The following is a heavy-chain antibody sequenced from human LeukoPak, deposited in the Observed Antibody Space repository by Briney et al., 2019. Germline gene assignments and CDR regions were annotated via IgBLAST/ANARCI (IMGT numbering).Heavy chain of an antibody. D-gene: IGHD6-13*01. CDR1: GFTFSSYS. CDR2: ISSSSSYI. CDR3: ARDRSSSSWYTDDAFDI. Sequence: GGSLRLSCAASGFTFSSYSMNWVRQAPGKGLEWVSSISSSSSYIYYADSVKGRFTISRDNAKNSLYLQMNSLRAEDTAVYYCARDRSSSSWYTDDAFDIWGQGTMVTVSS. V-gene: IGHV3-21*01. J-gene: IGHJ3*02.